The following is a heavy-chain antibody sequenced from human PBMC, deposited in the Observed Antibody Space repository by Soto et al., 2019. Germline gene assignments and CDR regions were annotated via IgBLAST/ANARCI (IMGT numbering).Heavy chain of an antibody. Sequence: QVQLVQSGAEVKKPGSSVKVSCKASGYTFTSYYMHWVRQAPGQGLEWMGIINPSGGSTSYAQKFQGRVTMTRDTSTRTVSMELSSLRCEDTAVYYCARGGEYYGSGSYFDYWGQGTLVTVSS. CDR3: ARGGEYYGSGSYFDY. CDR2: INPSGGST. J-gene: IGHJ4*02. V-gene: IGHV1-46*01. D-gene: IGHD3-10*01. CDR1: GYTFTSYY.